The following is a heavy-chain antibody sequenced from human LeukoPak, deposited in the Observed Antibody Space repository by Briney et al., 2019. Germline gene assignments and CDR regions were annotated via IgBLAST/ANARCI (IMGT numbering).Heavy chain of an antibody. CDR3: AGDGPIAAAGQKRTYNWFDP. CDR2: IYTSGST. J-gene: IGHJ5*02. D-gene: IGHD6-25*01. V-gene: IGHV4-61*02. CDR1: GGSISSGSYY. Sequence: PSETLSLTCTVSGGSISSGSYYWSWIRQPAGKGLEWIGRIYTSGSTNYNPSLKSRVTISVDTSKNQFSLKLSSVTAADTAVYYCAGDGPIAAAGQKRTYNWFDPWGQGTLVTVSS.